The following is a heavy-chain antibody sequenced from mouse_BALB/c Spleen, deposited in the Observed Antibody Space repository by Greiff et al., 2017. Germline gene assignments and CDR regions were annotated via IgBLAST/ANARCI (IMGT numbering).Heavy chain of an antibody. CDR2: ISYSGST. CDR1: GYSITSDYA. Sequence: VQLQQSGPGLVKPSQSLSLTCTVTGYSITSDYAWNWIRQFPGNKLEWMGYISYSGSTSYNPSLKSRISITRDTSKNQFFLQLNSVTTEDTATYYCARYGYFDVWGAGTTVTVSS. V-gene: IGHV3-2*02. J-gene: IGHJ1*01. CDR3: ARYGYFDV.